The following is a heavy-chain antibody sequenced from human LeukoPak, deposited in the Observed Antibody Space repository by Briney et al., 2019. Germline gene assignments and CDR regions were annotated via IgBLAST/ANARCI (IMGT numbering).Heavy chain of an antibody. D-gene: IGHD1-26*01. Sequence: PGGSLRLSCAASGLPFSSYWMHWVRQAPGEGLVWVSVIIPDGSSTTYADSVKGRFTNSRDNAKNTLYLQMNSLRAEDTAIYYCVRLGGNYEYWGQGTLVTVSS. CDR1: GLPFSSYW. CDR2: IIPDGSST. J-gene: IGHJ4*02. V-gene: IGHV3-74*01. CDR3: VRLGGNYEY.